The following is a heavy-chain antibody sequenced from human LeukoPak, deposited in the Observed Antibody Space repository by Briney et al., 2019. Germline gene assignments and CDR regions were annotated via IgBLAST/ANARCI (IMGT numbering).Heavy chain of an antibody. J-gene: IGHJ3*01. Sequence: PSETLSLMCTVSGGPMSSYYWSWIRQPPGKGLEWIGYIYYTGTTNYNPSLKSRVTISVDISKNHFSLKLSSVTAADTAVYYCASGYFEDAISAWGQGTMVTVSS. CDR2: IYYTGTT. CDR1: GGPMSSYY. D-gene: IGHD3-9*01. V-gene: IGHV4-59*08. CDR3: ASGYFEDAISA.